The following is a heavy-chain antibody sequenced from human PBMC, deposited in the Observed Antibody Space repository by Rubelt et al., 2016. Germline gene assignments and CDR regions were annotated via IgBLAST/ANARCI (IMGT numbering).Heavy chain of an antibody. CDR1: GDSVSSNTVA. V-gene: IGHV6-1*01. D-gene: IGHD1-7*01. Sequence: QVQLQQSGPGLVKPSQTLSLTCAISGDSVSSNTVAWNWIRQSPSRGLEWLGRTYRMSPDYAVSVKSRITSSPDTPKNPVSLQLNSVAPEDTAVYYCARGMLNSFDIWGLGTMVTVSS. CDR2: TYRMSP. J-gene: IGHJ3*02. CDR3: ARGMLNSFDI.